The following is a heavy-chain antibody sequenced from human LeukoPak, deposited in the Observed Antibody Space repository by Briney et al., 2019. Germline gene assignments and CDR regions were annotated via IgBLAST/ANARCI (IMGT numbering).Heavy chain of an antibody. Sequence: ASVKVSCKASGYTFTGYFMHWVRQAPGQGLEWMGWISPNSGGTNYAQKFQGRVTMTRDTSISTAYMELSRLRSDDTAVYYCARDGPSPGAFDIWGQGTMVTVSS. V-gene: IGHV1-2*02. D-gene: IGHD3/OR15-3a*01. CDR3: ARDGPSPGAFDI. CDR2: ISPNSGGT. J-gene: IGHJ3*02. CDR1: GYTFTGYF.